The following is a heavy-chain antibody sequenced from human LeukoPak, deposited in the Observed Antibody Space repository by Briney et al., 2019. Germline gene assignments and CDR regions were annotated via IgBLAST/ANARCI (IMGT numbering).Heavy chain of an antibody. CDR2: ISAYNGNT. J-gene: IGHJ5*02. D-gene: IGHD6-19*01. CDR1: GYTFTSFG. CDR3: ARDPGSFLSSSGWLNWFDP. V-gene: IGHV1-18*01. Sequence: ASVKVSCKASGYTFTSFGFSWVRQAPGQGLEWMGWISAYNGNTNYAQKLQGRVTMTTDTSTSTACMELRSLRFDDTAVYYCARDPGSFLSSSGWLNWFDPWGQGTLVTVSS.